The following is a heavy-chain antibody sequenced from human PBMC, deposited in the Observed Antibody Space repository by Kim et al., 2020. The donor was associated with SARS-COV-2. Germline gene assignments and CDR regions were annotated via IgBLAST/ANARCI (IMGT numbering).Heavy chain of an antibody. J-gene: IGHJ4*02. V-gene: IGHV3-9*01. Sequence: GGSLRLSCAASGFTFDDYAMHWVRQAPGKGLEWVSGISWNSGSIGYADSVKGRFTISRDNAKNSLYLQMNSLRAEDTALYYCAKGTDYYGSGIGYWGQGTLVTVSS. D-gene: IGHD3-10*01. CDR1: GFTFDDYA. CDR2: ISWNSGSI. CDR3: AKGTDYYGSGIGY.